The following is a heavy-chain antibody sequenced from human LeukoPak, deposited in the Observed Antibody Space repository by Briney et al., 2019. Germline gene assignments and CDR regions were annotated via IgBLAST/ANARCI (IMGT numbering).Heavy chain of an antibody. Sequence: SGTLSLTCAVSGGSISSSNWWSWVRQPPGKGLEWIGEINHTGRTNYKPSLKSRVTISVDSSKNQFSLKLSSVTAADTAVYYCARVDYGDYSRHFDYWGQGTLVTVSS. J-gene: IGHJ4*02. CDR3: ARVDYGDYSRHFDY. CDR2: INHTGRT. D-gene: IGHD4-17*01. V-gene: IGHV4-4*02. CDR1: GGSISSSNW.